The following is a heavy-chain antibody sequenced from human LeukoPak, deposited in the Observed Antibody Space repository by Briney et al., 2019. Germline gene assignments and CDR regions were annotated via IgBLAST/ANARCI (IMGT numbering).Heavy chain of an antibody. V-gene: IGHV4-38-2*02. CDR3: ARGDCSSTICYSPMDV. CDR1: GYSLSSGYY. Sequence: PSETLSLTCTVSGYSLSSGYYWGWIRQPPGKGLEWIGTIYHSGSTYYNPSLKSRVTISVDTSKNQFSLKVNSVTAADTALYYCARGDCSSTICYSPMDVWGKGTTVTVSS. D-gene: IGHD2-2*01. CDR2: IYHSGST. J-gene: IGHJ6*03.